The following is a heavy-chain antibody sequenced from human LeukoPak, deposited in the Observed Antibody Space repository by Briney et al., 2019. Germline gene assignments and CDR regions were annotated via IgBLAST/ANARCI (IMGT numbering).Heavy chain of an antibody. D-gene: IGHD5-18*01. V-gene: IGHV4-38-2*02. CDR3: ARGNLYSEVPD. Sequence: SETLSLTCTVSGYSISSGYYWGWIRQPPGKWLEWIGSIYHSGSTYYNPSLKSRVTISVDTSKNQFSLKLSSVTAADTAVYYCARGNLYSEVPDWGQGTLVTVSS. J-gene: IGHJ4*02. CDR1: GYSISSGYY. CDR2: IYHSGST.